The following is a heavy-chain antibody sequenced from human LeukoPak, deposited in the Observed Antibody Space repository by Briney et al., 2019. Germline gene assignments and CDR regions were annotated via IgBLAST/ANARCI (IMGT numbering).Heavy chain of an antibody. CDR2: ITKDGGST. CDR1: GFTFDDYT. J-gene: IGHJ4*02. Sequence: PGGSLRLSCAASGFTFDDYTMHWVRHAPGKGLEWLCLITKDGGSTYIADSVKGRFTISRDNSKNSLYLQMNNLRTEDTALYYCANEKTLPFYHWGQGTPVTVSP. V-gene: IGHV3-43*01. CDR3: ANEKTLPFYH.